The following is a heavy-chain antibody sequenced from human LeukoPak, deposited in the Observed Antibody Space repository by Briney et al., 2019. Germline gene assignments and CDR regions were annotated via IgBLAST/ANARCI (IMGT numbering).Heavy chain of an antibody. D-gene: IGHD2-15*01. CDR3: VRDKGCNGGSCYSASYYYGMDV. Sequence: GGSLRLSCAASGFTFSSYTMHWVRQAPGKGLVWVAVISYHGNNKYYADSVKGRFTISRDNSKNTLYLQMNSLRAEDTAVYYCVRDKGCNGGSCYSASYYYGMDVWGQGTTVTVSS. CDR1: GFTFSSYT. J-gene: IGHJ6*02. CDR2: ISYHGNNK. V-gene: IGHV3-30-3*01.